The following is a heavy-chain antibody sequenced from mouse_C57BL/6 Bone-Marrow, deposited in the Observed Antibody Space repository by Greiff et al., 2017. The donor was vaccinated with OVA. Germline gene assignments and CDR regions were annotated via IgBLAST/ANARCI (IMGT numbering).Heavy chain of an antibody. V-gene: IGHV14-3*01. CDR1: GLNIKNTY. Sequence: EVQLQQSVAELVRPGASVKLSCTASGLNIKNTYMHWVKQRPEQGLEWIGRIDPATGNTKYAPKFQGKATITADTSSNTAYLQLSSLTSEDTAIYYCASDSNYGGYYFDYWGQGTTLTVSS. D-gene: IGHD2-5*01. CDR2: IDPATGNT. J-gene: IGHJ2*01. CDR3: ASDSNYGGYYFDY.